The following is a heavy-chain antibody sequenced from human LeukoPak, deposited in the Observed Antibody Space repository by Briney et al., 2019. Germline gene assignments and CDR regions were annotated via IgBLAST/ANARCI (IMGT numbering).Heavy chain of an antibody. J-gene: IGHJ3*02. CDR1: GVSISSYY. CDR2: IYYSGST. Sequence: PPETLSLTCTVSGVSISSYYWSWIRQPPGKGLEWVGYIYYSGSTNYNPSLKSRVTISIATSKNQCSLKLSSVTAADTAVYYCAREHEFAAFDIWGQGTMVTVSS. V-gene: IGHV4-59*01. CDR3: AREHEFAAFDI.